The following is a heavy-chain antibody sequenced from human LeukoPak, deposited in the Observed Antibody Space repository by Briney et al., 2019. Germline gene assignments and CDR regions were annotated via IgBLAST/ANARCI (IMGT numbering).Heavy chain of an antibody. CDR1: GGSISSSSYY. CDR3: ARHVGYDFWSGYPLHYFDY. J-gene: IGHJ4*02. Sequence: PSETLSLTCTVSGGSISSSSYYWGWIRQPPGKGLEWIGGIYYSGSTYYNPSLKSRVTISVDTSKNQFSLKLSSVTAADTAVYYCARHVGYDFWSGYPLHYFDYWGQGTLVTVSS. V-gene: IGHV4-39*01. CDR2: IYYSGST. D-gene: IGHD3-3*01.